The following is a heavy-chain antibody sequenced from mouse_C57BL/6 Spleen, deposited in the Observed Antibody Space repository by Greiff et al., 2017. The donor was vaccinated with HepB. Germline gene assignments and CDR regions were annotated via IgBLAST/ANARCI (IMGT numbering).Heavy chain of an antibody. CDR3: ARFQLGYYYAMDY. Sequence: VQLQQSDAELVKPGASVKISCKVSGYTFTDHTIHWMKQRPEQGLEWIGYIYPRDGSTKYNEKFKGKATLTADKSSSTAYMQLNSLTSEDSAVYCCARFQLGYYYAMDYWGQGTSVTVSS. CDR1: GYTFTDHT. J-gene: IGHJ4*01. V-gene: IGHV1-78*01. CDR2: IYPRDGST. D-gene: IGHD4-1*02.